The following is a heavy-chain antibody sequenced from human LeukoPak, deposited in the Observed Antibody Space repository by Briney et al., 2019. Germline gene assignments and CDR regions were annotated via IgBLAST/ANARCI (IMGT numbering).Heavy chain of an antibody. CDR1: GFTFSSYS. CDR2: ISYGGIDK. CDR3: ARESWSDSVAFDI. D-gene: IGHD3-3*01. V-gene: IGHV3-30*03. J-gene: IGHJ3*02. Sequence: PGGSLRLSCAASGFTFSSYSMNWVRQAPGEGLEWVGLISYGGIDKSYADSVKGRFTISRDSSKRTLYLQMNSLRAEDTAMYYCARESWSDSVAFDIWGLGTMVIVSS.